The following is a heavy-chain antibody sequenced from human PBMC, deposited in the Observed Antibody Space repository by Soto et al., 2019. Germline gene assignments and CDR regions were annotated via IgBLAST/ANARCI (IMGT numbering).Heavy chain of an antibody. V-gene: IGHV2-5*01. J-gene: IGHJ5*02. CDR1: GFSLSTSGVG. CDR3: AHRRARIQLWLVEEYWFDP. CDR2: IYWNDDK. D-gene: IGHD5-18*01. Sequence: SGPTLVSPTQTLTLTCTFSGFSLSTSGVGVGWIRQPPGKALEWLALIYWNDDKRYSPSLKSRLTITKDTSKNQVVLTMTNMDPVGTATYYCAHRRARIQLWLVEEYWFDPWGQGTLVTVSS.